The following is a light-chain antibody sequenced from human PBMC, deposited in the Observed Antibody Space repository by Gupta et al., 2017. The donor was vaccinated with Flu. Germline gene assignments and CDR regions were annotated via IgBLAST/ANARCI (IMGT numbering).Light chain of an antibody. J-gene: IGKJ2*01. Sequence: DIVVTQSPDSLAVYLCERATTSCRSSQNVFYNSNKKNYLAWYQQKPGQPPRLLIYWASTRASGVPDRFSGSGSGTDFTLTISSLQAEDVAVYYCQQYYGNPQTFGQGTKLEIK. CDR1: QNVFYNSNKKNY. CDR2: WAS. V-gene: IGKV4-1*01. CDR3: QQYYGNPQT.